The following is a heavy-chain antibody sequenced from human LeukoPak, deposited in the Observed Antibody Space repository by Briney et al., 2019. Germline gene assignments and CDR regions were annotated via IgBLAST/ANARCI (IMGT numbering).Heavy chain of an antibody. CDR3: ARGVVVKGMDV. D-gene: IGHD2-21*01. Sequence: PGGSLRLSCAASGFTFSSYAMHCVRQAPGKGLEWVAVISYDGSNKYYADSVKGRFTISRDNSKNTLYLQMNSLRAEDTAVYYCARGVVVKGMDVWGQGTTVTVSS. CDR1: GFTFSSYA. V-gene: IGHV3-30-3*01. CDR2: ISYDGSNK. J-gene: IGHJ6*02.